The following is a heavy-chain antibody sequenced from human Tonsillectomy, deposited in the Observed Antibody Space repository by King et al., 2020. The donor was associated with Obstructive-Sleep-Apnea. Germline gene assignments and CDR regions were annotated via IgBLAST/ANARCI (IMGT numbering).Heavy chain of an antibody. CDR3: GRDGGSYGGGFDY. D-gene: IGHD1-26*01. CDR2: IYYSGST. CDR1: GCSIRSSSYY. Sequence: QLQESGPGLVNHSETLSLTCTVAGCSIRSSSYYWGWIRQPPGKGLEWIGSIYYSGSTYYNPSLKRRVTISVDTSKNQFSLKLSSVTPADTAVYYCGRDGGSYGGGFDYWGQGTLVTVSS. V-gene: IGHV4-39*07. J-gene: IGHJ4*02.